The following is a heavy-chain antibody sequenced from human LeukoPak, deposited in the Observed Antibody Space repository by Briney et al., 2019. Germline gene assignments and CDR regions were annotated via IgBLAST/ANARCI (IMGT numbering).Heavy chain of an antibody. CDR2: IYSGGST. CDR3: ARGSPGYQVVPPYYYYGMDV. CDR1: GFTVSSNY. D-gene: IGHD6-6*01. Sequence: GGSLRLSCAASGFTVSSNYVSWVRQAPGKGLEWVSVIYSGGSTYYADSVKGRFTISRDNSKNTLYLQMNSLRAEDTAVYYCARGSPGYQVVPPYYYYGMDVWGQGTTVTVSS. V-gene: IGHV3-66*01. J-gene: IGHJ6*02.